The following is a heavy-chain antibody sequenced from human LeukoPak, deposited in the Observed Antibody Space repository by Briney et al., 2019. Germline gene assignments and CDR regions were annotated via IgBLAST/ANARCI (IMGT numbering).Heavy chain of an antibody. V-gene: IGHV4-39*07. J-gene: IGHJ4*02. Sequence: SETLSLTCTVSGDSITGYYWGWIRQPPGKGLEWIGNIYYTGNTYYNASLKSRVTISVDTSKNQFSLKLSSVTAADTAVYYCARGMIVGGLDYWGQGTLVTVSS. D-gene: IGHD3-22*01. CDR3: ARGMIVGGLDY. CDR1: GDSITGYY. CDR2: IYYTGNT.